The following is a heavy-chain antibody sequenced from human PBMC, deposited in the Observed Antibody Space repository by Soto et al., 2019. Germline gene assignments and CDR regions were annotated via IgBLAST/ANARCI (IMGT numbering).Heavy chain of an antibody. J-gene: IGHJ4*02. Sequence: SETLSLTCAVSGYSISSGTNYWAWIRQPPGKGLEWIANIYYSGSTFYNPSLKSRVTISLDTSKSQFSLKLRSVTAADTAVYYCARHEAGWYFDSWGQGTLVTVSS. CDR3: ARHEAGWYFDS. V-gene: IGHV4-39*01. D-gene: IGHD6-25*01. CDR2: IYYSGST. CDR1: GYSISSGTNY.